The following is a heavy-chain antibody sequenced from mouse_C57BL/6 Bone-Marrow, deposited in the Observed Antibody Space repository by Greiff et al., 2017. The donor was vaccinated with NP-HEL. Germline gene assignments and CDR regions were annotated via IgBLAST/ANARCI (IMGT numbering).Heavy chain of an antibody. CDR1: GYTFTSYW. J-gene: IGHJ3*01. Sequence: QVQLKQPGAELVKPGASVKLSCKASGYTFTSYWMHWVKQRPGQGLEWIGMIHPNSGSTNYNEKFKSKATLTVDKSSSTAYMQLSSLTSEDSAVYYCASFYGNYGSWFAYWGQGTLVTVSA. CDR3: ASFYGNYGSWFAY. D-gene: IGHD2-1*01. CDR2: IHPNSGST. V-gene: IGHV1-64*01.